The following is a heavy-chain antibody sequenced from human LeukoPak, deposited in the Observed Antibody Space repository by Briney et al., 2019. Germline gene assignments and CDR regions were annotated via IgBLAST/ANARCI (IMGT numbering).Heavy chain of an antibody. CDR2: TYYRSKWYN. D-gene: IGHD1-26*01. V-gene: IGHV6-1*01. J-gene: IGHJ4*02. Sequence: SQTLSLTCALSGDSLSSNSAAWHWIRQYPSRGREWLGRTYYRSKWYNDYAVSVKSRITINPDTSKHQFSLQLNSVTPEDTAVYYCARDHGGSYSNWGQGTLVTVSS. CDR3: ARDHGGSYSN. CDR1: GDSLSSNSAA.